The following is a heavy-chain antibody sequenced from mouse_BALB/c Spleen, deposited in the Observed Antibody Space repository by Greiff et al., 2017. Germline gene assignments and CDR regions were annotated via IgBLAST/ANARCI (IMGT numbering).Heavy chain of an antibody. CDR1: GFTFSSYA. Sequence: EVQGVESGGGLVKPGGSLKLSCAASGFTFSSYAMSWVRQSPEKRLEWVAEISSGGSYTYYPDTVTGRFTISRDNAKNTLYLEMSSLRSEDTAMYYCAREGLRRGDYYAMDYWGQGTSVTVSS. V-gene: IGHV5-9-4*01. CDR2: ISSGGSYT. CDR3: AREGLRRGDYYAMDY. D-gene: IGHD2-4*01. J-gene: IGHJ4*01.